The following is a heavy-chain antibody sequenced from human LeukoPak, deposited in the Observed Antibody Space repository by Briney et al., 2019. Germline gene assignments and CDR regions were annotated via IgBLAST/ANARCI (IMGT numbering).Heavy chain of an antibody. V-gene: IGHV4-34*01. J-gene: IGHJ4*02. CDR1: GGSFSGYY. CDR3: ARGGKRAVFFDY. D-gene: IGHD1-14*01. CDR2: INHSGST. Sequence: SETLSLTCAVYGGSFSGYYWSWIRQPPGKGLEWIGEINHSGSTNYNPSLKSRVTISVDTSKNQFSLKLSSVTAADTAVYYCARGGKRAVFFDYWGQGTLVTVSS.